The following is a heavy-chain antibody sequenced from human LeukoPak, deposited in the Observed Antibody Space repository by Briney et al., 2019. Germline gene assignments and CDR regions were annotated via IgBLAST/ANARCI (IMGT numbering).Heavy chain of an antibody. J-gene: IGHJ6*03. CDR1: GFTFSSYG. Sequence: GGSLRLSCAASGFTFSSYGMHWVRQAPGKGLEWVAFIRYDGSNKYYADSVKGRFTISRDNSKNTLYLQMNSLRAEDTAVYYCAKGIAAAGALLIDYYMDVWGKGTTVTISS. D-gene: IGHD6-13*01. CDR3: AKGIAAAGALLIDYYMDV. CDR2: IRYDGSNK. V-gene: IGHV3-30*02.